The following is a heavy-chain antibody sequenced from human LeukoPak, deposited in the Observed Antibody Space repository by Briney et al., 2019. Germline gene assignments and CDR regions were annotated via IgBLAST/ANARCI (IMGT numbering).Heavy chain of an antibody. V-gene: IGHV3-74*01. CDR2: NNSDGSST. Sequence: GGSLRLSCAASGFTFSNHGMNWVRQAPGKGLAWVSRNNSDGSSTSYADSVKGRFTISRDNAKNTLYLQMNSLRAEDTAVYYCARDTHSYYYDSSEFDYWGQGTLVTVSS. D-gene: IGHD3-22*01. J-gene: IGHJ4*02. CDR1: GFTFSNHG. CDR3: ARDTHSYYYDSSEFDY.